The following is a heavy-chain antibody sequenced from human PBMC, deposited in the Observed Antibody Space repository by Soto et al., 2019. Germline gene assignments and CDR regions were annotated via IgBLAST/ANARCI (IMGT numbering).Heavy chain of an antibody. Sequence: QVQLVESGGGVVQPGRSLRLSCAASGFTFSSYAMHWVRQAPGKGLEWVAVISYDGSNKYYADSVKGRFTISRDNSKNTLYLQMNSLRAEDTAVYYCARAHDVAAAGTRSYYYYYGMDVWGQGTTVTVSS. CDR2: ISYDGSNK. D-gene: IGHD6-13*01. J-gene: IGHJ6*02. CDR1: GFTFSSYA. V-gene: IGHV3-30-3*01. CDR3: ARAHDVAAAGTRSYYYYYGMDV.